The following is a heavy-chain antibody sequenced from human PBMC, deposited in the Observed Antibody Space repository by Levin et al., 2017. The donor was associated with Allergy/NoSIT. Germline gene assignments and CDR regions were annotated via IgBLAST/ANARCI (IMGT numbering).Heavy chain of an antibody. CDR3: ARDLDGGYSFGFGVGY. Sequence: SQTLSLTCSVSGASISSGFYYWSWIRQPPGKGLEWIGYMYYGGRSHYNPSLQSRVTISVDTSKNQFSLKLSSVTAADTAVYYCARDLDGGYSFGFGVGYWGQGTLVTVSS. J-gene: IGHJ4*02. V-gene: IGHV4-30-4*01. CDR1: GASISSGFYY. CDR2: MYYGGRS. D-gene: IGHD5-18*01.